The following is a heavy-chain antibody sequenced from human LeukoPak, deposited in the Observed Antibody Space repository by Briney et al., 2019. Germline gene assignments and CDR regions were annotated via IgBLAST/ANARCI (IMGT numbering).Heavy chain of an antibody. V-gene: IGHV3-7*01. CDR1: GFTFSSYW. CDR2: IKQDGSEK. CDR3: ARDGRGYCGGDCFLSWFDP. D-gene: IGHD2-21*02. Sequence: GGSLRLSCAASGFTFSSYWMSWVRQAPGKGLEWVANIKQDGSEKYYVDSVKGRFTISRDNAKNSLYLQMGRLRADGTAVYYCARDGRGYCGGDCFLSWFDPWGQGTLVTVSS. J-gene: IGHJ5*02.